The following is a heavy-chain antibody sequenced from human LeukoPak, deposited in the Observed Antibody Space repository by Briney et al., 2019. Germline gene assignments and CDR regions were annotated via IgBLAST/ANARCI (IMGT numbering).Heavy chain of an antibody. V-gene: IGHV3-7*01. CDR1: GFTFSSYW. CDR2: IKKDGSEI. D-gene: IGHD3-10*01. Sequence: GGSLRLSCAASGFTFSSYWMSWVRQAPGKGLEWVANIKKDGSEINYVDSVKGRFTISRDNAKNSLYLQMNSLRAEDTAVYYCARVGQPLWFGELNYFDYWGQGTLVTVSS. J-gene: IGHJ4*02. CDR3: ARVGQPLWFGELNYFDY.